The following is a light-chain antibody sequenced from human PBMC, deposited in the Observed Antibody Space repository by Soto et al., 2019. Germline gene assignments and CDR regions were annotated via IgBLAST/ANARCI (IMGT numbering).Light chain of an antibody. J-gene: IGKJ1*01. V-gene: IGKV3-15*01. CDR1: QSVSSN. CDR3: QQYGSSRT. CDR2: GAS. Sequence: EIVMTQSPATLSVSPGERATLSCRASQSVSSNLAWYQQKPGQAPRLLMYGASTRATGIPARFSGSGSGTEFTLTISSLQSEDFAVFYCQQYGSSRTFGQGTKVEI.